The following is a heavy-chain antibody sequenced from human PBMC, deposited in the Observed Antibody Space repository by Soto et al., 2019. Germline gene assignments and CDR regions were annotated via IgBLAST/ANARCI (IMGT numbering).Heavy chain of an antibody. Sequence: SETLSLTCTVSGGSISSGGYYWSWIRQHPGKGLEWIGYIYYSGSTYYNPSLKSRVTISVDTSKNQFSLKLSSVTAADTAVYYCARTEYSSSWYLDYWGQGTLVTVSS. D-gene: IGHD6-13*01. V-gene: IGHV4-31*03. CDR2: IYYSGST. CDR3: ARTEYSSSWYLDY. CDR1: GGSISSGGYY. J-gene: IGHJ4*02.